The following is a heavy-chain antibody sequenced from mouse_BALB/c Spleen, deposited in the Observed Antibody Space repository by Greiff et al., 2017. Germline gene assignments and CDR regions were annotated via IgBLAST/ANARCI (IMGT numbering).Heavy chain of an antibody. J-gene: IGHJ4*01. CDR1: GYTFTSYV. V-gene: IGHV1-14*01. CDR2: INPYNDGT. CDR3: ARALLRLPMDY. D-gene: IGHD1-2*01. Sequence: VQLQQPGPELVKPGASVKMSCKASGYTFTSYVMHWVKQKPGQGLEWIGYINPYNDGTKYNEKFKGKATLTSDKSSSTAYMELSSLTSEDSAVYYCARALLRLPMDYWGQGTSVTVSS.